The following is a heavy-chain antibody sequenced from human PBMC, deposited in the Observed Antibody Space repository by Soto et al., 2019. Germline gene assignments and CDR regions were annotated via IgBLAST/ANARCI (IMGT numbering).Heavy chain of an antibody. J-gene: IGHJ4*02. CDR2: ITDSGSDT. Sequence: GGSLRLSCAASGFTFNNYAMGWVSQAPGTGLDWVSAITDSGSDTYYVDSVKGRFTISRDNSKNTLYLQMNSLRAEDTAVYYCAKLGSSSWSPHYYFDYWGQGTLVTVSS. CDR1: GFTFNNYA. D-gene: IGHD2-2*01. CDR3: AKLGSSSWSPHYYFDY. V-gene: IGHV3-23*01.